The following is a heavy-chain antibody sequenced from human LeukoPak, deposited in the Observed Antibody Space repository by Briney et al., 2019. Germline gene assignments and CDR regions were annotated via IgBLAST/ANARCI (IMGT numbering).Heavy chain of an antibody. CDR1: GGSISSISYY. D-gene: IGHD3-9*01. CDR2: IYYSGST. CDR3: ASTYYDILTGYYPRFDY. V-gene: IGHV4-39*01. J-gene: IGHJ4*02. Sequence: SETLSLTCTVSGGSISSISYYWGWIRQPPGKGLEGIGRIYYSGSTYYNPSLKRRVPISLHTSQNQSSLKLSSVTAADTAVYYCASTYYDILTGYYPRFDYWGQGTLVTVSS.